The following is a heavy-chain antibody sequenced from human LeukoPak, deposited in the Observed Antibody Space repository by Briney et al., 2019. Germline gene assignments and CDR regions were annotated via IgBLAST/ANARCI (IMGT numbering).Heavy chain of an antibody. CDR3: ARDLTYYDFWSGYYQPGPTHHY. Sequence: GRSLRLSCAASGFTFSSYGMHWVRQAPGKGLGWVAVISYDGSNKYYADSVKGRFTISRDNSKNTLYLQMKSLRAEDTAVYYCARDLTYYDFWSGYYQPGPTHHYWGQGTLVTVSS. CDR2: ISYDGSNK. J-gene: IGHJ4*02. D-gene: IGHD3-3*01. V-gene: IGHV3-30*03. CDR1: GFTFSSYG.